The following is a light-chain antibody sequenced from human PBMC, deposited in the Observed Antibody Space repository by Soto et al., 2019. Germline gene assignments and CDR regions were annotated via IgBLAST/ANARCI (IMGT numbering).Light chain of an antibody. J-gene: IGKJ1*01. CDR1: QTISTW. CDR3: QQYDTYSRT. CDR2: DAS. Sequence: DIQVTQSPPTLSASVGDRVTITCRASQTISTWMAWYQRKPGKAPKLLMSDASSLERGVPSRFSGSGSGTEFTLTISSLQPDDFATYYCQQYDTYSRTFGQGTKVDIK. V-gene: IGKV1-5*01.